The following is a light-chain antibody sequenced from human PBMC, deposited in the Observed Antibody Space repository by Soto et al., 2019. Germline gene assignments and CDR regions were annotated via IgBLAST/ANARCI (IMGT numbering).Light chain of an antibody. V-gene: IGLV2-8*01. J-gene: IGLJ1*01. Sequence: QSALTQPPSASGSPGQSVTISCTGTSSDVGGYNYVSWYQQHPGKAPKLMIYEVSKRPSGVPDRISGSKSGNTASLTVSGLQAEDEADYYCSSYAGSYLFVFGTGTKVTVL. CDR2: EVS. CDR1: SSDVGGYNY. CDR3: SSYAGSYLFV.